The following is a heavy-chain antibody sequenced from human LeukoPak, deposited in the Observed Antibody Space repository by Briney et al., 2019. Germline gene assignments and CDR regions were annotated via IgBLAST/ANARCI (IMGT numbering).Heavy chain of an antibody. CDR2: IYTGGST. CDR1: GFTVSSNY. Sequence: GGSLRLSCAASGFTVSSNYMSWVRQAPGKGLEWVSIIYTGGSTNYADSVKGRFTISRDNSKNRLYLQMNSLRAEDTAVYYCARTYDSSGYYHDWGQGTLVTVSS. J-gene: IGHJ4*02. D-gene: IGHD3-22*01. CDR3: ARTYDSSGYYHD. V-gene: IGHV3-66*01.